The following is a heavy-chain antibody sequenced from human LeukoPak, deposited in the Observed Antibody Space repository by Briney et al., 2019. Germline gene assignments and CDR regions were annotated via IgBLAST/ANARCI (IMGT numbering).Heavy chain of an antibody. J-gene: IGHJ3*02. CDR2: IYSGGST. CDR1: GFTVSSNY. V-gene: IGHV3-53*01. CDR3: ARAELLSSSAFDI. Sequence: GGSLRLSCAASGFTVSSNYMSWVRQAPGKGLEWVSVIYSGGSTYYADSVKGRFTISRDNSKNTLYLQMNSLGAEDTAVYYCARAELLSSSAFDIWGQGTMVTVSS. D-gene: IGHD1-26*01.